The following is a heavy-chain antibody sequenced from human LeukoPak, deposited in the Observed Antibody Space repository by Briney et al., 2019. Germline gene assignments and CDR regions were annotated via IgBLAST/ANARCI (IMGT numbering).Heavy chain of an antibody. V-gene: IGHV3-15*05. D-gene: IGHD3-3*01. Sequence: GGSLRLSCAATGFSVINAWMSWVRQAPGQGLEWVGRIKSRADGGTTGYAAPVEGRFSISRDDSENTLYLQMNSLQIDDTALYYCLIFPGRWGQGTLVTVSS. CDR3: LIFPGR. CDR1: GFSVINAW. J-gene: IGHJ4*02. CDR2: IKSRADGGTT.